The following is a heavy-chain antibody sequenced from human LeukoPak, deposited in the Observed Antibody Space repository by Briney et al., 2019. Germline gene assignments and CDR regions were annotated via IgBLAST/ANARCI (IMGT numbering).Heavy chain of an antibody. J-gene: IGHJ3*02. CDR1: GYIFTSYW. Sequence: GESLKISCKGSGYIFTSYWIGGVRQMPGKGLEGMGIIYPGDSDTRYSPSFQGQVTISADKSISTSYLQWSSLKASDTAMYYCARRGDYERAHAFDIWGQGTMVTVSS. D-gene: IGHD4-17*01. CDR2: IYPGDSDT. V-gene: IGHV5-51*01. CDR3: ARRGDYERAHAFDI.